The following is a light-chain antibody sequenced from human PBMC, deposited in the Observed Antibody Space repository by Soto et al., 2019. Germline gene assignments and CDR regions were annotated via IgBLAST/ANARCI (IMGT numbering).Light chain of an antibody. CDR2: GAA. J-gene: IGKJ4*02. V-gene: IGKV3-20*01. Sequence: EIVLTQSPATLSLSPGERATLSCRSSQSVSSSYLAWYQQKPGQAPRLLIYGAARRATGIPDRFSGSGSGTDFTLTISRLEPEDFAVYYCQQYGSSRLTFGGGTKVDI. CDR3: QQYGSSRLT. CDR1: QSVSSSY.